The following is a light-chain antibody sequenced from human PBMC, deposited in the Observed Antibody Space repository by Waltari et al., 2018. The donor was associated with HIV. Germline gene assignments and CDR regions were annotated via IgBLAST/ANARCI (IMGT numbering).Light chain of an antibody. Sequence: EIVMTQSPATLSVSPGERATLSCRASQTIGSNLAWYQQKPGHAPRLLIYGTSTRATGIPARFSGLGSGTEFTLTISSLQSEDFAVYYCLQYNNWPQTFGQGTKVEIK. CDR3: LQYNNWPQT. CDR1: QTIGSN. CDR2: GTS. V-gene: IGKV3-15*01. J-gene: IGKJ1*01.